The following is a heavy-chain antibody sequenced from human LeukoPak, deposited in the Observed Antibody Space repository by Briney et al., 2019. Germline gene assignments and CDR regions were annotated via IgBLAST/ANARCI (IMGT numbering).Heavy chain of an antibody. J-gene: IGHJ6*03. CDR2: IYHSGST. Sequence: SETLSLTCTVSGGSISSSSYYWGWIRQPPGKGLEWIGEIYHSGSTNYNPSLKSRLTISVDESKNQFSLKLNSVTAADTAVYYCARDLLNYMDVWGKGTTVTVSS. CDR3: ARDLLNYMDV. CDR1: GGSISSSSYY. D-gene: IGHD3-10*01. V-gene: IGHV4-39*07.